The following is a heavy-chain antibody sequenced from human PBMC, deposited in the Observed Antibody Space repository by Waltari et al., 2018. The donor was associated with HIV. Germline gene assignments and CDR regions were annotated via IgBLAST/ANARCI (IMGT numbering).Heavy chain of an antibody. V-gene: IGHV1-2*06. D-gene: IGHD3-10*01. J-gene: IGHJ6*02. CDR2: LDLESGLT. Sequence: QVQLVHSGTEGNKPGASVTDSCNASGHTFPGNYSHWARRAPGPRLEWMGRLDLESGLTNYAQTFQGRVKMTRAKSIGTVYMKLSALRSDDTALYYCTRMYYGSWFNMADYGWDVWGQGTMVTVSS. CDR1: GHTFPGNY. CDR3: TRMYYGSWFNMADYGWDV.